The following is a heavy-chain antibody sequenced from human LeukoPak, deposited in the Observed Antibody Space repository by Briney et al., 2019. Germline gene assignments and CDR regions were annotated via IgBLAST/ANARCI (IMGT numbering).Heavy chain of an antibody. CDR3: ARGSGSYPSFDY. V-gene: IGHV4-39*07. D-gene: IGHD3-10*01. J-gene: IGHJ4*02. Sequence: SETLSLTCIVSGGSIRTSNYYWGWIRQPPGKGLALIGNIYHGGSTYYTPSLRSRVTMSVDTSKNQFSLKLNSVTAADTAVYYCARGSGSYPSFDYWGQGTLVTVSS. CDR1: GGSIRTSNYY. CDR2: IYHGGST.